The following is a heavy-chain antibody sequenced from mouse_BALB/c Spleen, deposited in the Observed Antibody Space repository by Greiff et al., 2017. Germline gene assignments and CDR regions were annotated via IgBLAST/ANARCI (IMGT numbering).Heavy chain of an antibody. CDR2: ISSGGST. V-gene: IGHV5-6-5*01. J-gene: IGHJ2*01. CDR3: AITTDFDY. D-gene: IGHD1-1*01. Sequence: EVQRVESGGGLVKPGGSLKLSCAASGFTFSSYAMSWVRQTPEKRLEWVASISSGGSTYYPDSVKGRFTISRDNARNILYLQMSSLRSEDTAMYYCAITTDFDYWGQGTTLTVSS. CDR1: GFTFSSYA.